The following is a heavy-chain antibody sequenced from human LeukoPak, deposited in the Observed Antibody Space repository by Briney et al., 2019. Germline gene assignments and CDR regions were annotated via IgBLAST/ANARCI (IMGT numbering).Heavy chain of an antibody. J-gene: IGHJ4*02. V-gene: IGHV3-30*02. CDR3: AKEVGVTTRGSFAY. D-gene: IGHD1-26*01. CDR1: GFTFSSYG. Sequence: PGGSLRLACAASGFTFSSYGMHWVRQAPGKGLGWLAFIRYDGSNQYYADSVKGRFTISRDSSKHTLYLQMNSLRDEDTAVYYCAKEVGVTTRGSFAYWGQGTLVTVSS. CDR2: IRYDGSNQ.